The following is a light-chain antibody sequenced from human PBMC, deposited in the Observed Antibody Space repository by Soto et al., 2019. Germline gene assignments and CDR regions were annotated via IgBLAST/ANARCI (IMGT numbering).Light chain of an antibody. J-gene: IGLJ1*01. Sequence: QSVLTQPASVSGSPGQSITISCTGSGRDIGAYDYVSWYQQHPGKAPKLLIYGVKNRPSGVSYRFSASKSAFTASLTISGLQAEDEAHYYCSSYTSSRTYVFGTGTKVTV. CDR1: GRDIGAYDY. CDR3: SSYTSSRTYV. CDR2: GVK. V-gene: IGLV2-14*01.